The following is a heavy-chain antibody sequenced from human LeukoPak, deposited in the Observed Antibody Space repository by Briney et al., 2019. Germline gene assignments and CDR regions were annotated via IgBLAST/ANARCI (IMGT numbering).Heavy chain of an antibody. CDR2: ISGRGGST. D-gene: IGHD6-13*01. V-gene: IGHV3-23*01. CDR1: GFTFSSYA. J-gene: IGHJ5*02. Sequence: PGGSLRLSCAASGFTFSSYAMSLLRQAPRKGLELVTAISGRGGSTYYADSVKGRFTISRDDSKSTLYLQMDSLRAEDTAVYYCAKDYRYAIAAPGRQYNWFDRWGQGTRVTVSS. CDR3: AKDYRYAIAAPGRQYNWFDR.